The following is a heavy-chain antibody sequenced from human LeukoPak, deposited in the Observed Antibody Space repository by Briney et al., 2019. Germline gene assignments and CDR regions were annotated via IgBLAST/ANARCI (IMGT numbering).Heavy chain of an antibody. V-gene: IGHV3-30*04. J-gene: IGHJ4*02. D-gene: IGHD3-22*01. CDR1: GFTFISYA. CDR3: ARAWAKTYYYDSSHDY. CDR2: ISYDGSNK. Sequence: GRSLTLSCAASGFTFISYAMHWVRQAPGKGLEWVAVISYDGSNKYYADSVKGRFTITRDNSKNTLSLQMNSLRPDDTAVYYCARAWAKTYYYDSSHDYWGQGTLVTVSA.